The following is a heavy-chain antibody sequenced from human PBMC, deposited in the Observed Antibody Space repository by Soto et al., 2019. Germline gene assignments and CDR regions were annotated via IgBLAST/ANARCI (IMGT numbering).Heavy chain of an antibody. V-gene: IGHV1-18*01. CDR1: GYTFTSYG. Sequence: ASVKVSCKASGYTFTSYGISWVRQAPGQGLEWMGWISAYNGNTNYAQKLQGRVTMTTDTSTSTAYMELRSLRSDDTAVYYCARDSGAEFGVVTIAEIDYWGQGTLVTVSS. D-gene: IGHD3-3*01. CDR2: ISAYNGNT. J-gene: IGHJ4*02. CDR3: ARDSGAEFGVVTIAEIDY.